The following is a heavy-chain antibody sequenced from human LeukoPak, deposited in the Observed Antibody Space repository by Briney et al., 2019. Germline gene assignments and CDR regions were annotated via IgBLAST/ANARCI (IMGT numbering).Heavy chain of an antibody. CDR3: ARKASNFDY. J-gene: IGHJ4*02. V-gene: IGHV3-23*01. Sequence: QPGGSLRLSCAASGFTFSSYAMSWVGQAPGKGLEWVSGILSSGGSTYYADSVKGRFTISRDNAKNTLYLQMSSLRAEDTAVYYCARKASNFDYWGQGTLVTVSS. CDR1: GFTFSSYA. CDR2: ILSSGGST.